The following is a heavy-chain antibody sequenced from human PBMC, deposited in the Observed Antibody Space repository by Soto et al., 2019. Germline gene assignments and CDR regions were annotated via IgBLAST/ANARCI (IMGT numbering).Heavy chain of an antibody. CDR2: ISYRGRT. Sequence: QVQLQESGPGLVKPSETLSLTCSVSGGSITSDYWRWIRQSPGKGLEWIGYISYRGRTTYNPSLKSRVAMSRNTSKTQYSLNLSSVPAADTAVYYCAKSGGNSGCAYWGQGTLVTVSS. V-gene: IGHV4-59*08. CDR1: GGSITSDY. D-gene: IGHD5-12*01. CDR3: AKSGGNSGCAY. J-gene: IGHJ4*02.